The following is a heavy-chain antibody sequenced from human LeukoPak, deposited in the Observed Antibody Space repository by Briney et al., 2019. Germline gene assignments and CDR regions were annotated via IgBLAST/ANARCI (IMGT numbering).Heavy chain of an antibody. V-gene: IGHV4-34*01. J-gene: IGHJ3*02. Sequence: PSETLSLTCAVYGGSFSGYYWSWIRQPPGKGLEWIGEINHSGSTNYNPSLKSRVTISVDTSKNQFSLKLSSVTAADTAVYYCARGCGYCSGGSRGAFDIWGQATMVTVSS. D-gene: IGHD2-15*01. CDR2: INHSGST. CDR1: GGSFSGYY. CDR3: ARGCGYCSGGSRGAFDI.